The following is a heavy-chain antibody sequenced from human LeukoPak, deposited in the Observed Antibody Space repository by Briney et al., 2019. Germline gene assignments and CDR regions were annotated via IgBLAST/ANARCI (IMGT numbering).Heavy chain of an antibody. CDR2: MNPNSGNT. CDR1: GYTFTSYD. V-gene: IGHV1-8*01. D-gene: IGHD3-10*01. J-gene: IGHJ4*02. Sequence: ASVKVSCKASGYTFTSYDINWVRQATGQGLEWMGWMNPNSGNTGYAQKFQGRVTMTRNTSINTAYMEVSSLGSEDTAVYYCARGPDYYGSGSYGDYWGQGTLVTVSS. CDR3: ARGPDYYGSGSYGDY.